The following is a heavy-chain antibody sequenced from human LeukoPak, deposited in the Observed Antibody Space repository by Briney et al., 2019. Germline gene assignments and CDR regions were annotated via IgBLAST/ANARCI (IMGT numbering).Heavy chain of an antibody. D-gene: IGHD3-10*01. Sequence: GGSLRLSCAASGFTFSSYDMHWVRQATGKGLEWVSAIGTAGDTYYPGSVKGRFTISRENAKNSLYLQMNSLRAGNTAVYYCARADGSGPRISWAFDIWGQGTMVTVSS. V-gene: IGHV3-13*01. CDR1: GFTFSSYD. CDR2: IGTAGDT. CDR3: ARADGSGPRISWAFDI. J-gene: IGHJ3*02.